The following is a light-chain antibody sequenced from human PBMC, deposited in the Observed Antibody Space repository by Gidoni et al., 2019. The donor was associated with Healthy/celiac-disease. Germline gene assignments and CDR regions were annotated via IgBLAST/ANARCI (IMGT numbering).Light chain of an antibody. CDR3: QQRSNWPLT. CDR1: QSVSSY. V-gene: IGKV3-11*01. CDR2: DAS. J-gene: IGKJ4*01. Sequence: ENVLKQSPATLSLSPGERATLSCRASQSVSSYLAWYQQKPGQAPRLLIYDASNRATCIPARFSGSGSGTDFTLTIRSLEPEDFAVYFCQQRSNWPLTFGGGTKVEIK.